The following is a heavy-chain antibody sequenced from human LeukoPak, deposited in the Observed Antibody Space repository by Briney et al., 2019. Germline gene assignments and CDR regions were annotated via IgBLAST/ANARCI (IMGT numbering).Heavy chain of an antibody. CDR2: ISSSSSYI. CDR1: GFTFSEQS. CDR3: ARSSPSSGYYYTPFDY. D-gene: IGHD3-22*01. J-gene: IGHJ4*02. V-gene: IGHV3-21*01. Sequence: GGSLRLSCAASGFTFSEQSMNWVRQAPGKGLEWVSSISSSSSYIYYADSVKGRFTISRDNAKNSLYLQMNSLRAEDTAVYYCARSSPSSGYYYTPFDYWGQGTLVTVSS.